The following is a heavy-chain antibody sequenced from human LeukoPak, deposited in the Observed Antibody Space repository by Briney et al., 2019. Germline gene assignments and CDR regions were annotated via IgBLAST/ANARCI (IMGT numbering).Heavy chain of an antibody. J-gene: IGHJ4*02. Sequence: SVKVSCKASGGTFSSYAISWVRQAPGQGLEWMGGIIPIFGTANYAQKFQGRVTITADESTSTAYMELSSLRSEDTAVYYCARVGYYDFWSGYYLFDYWGQGTLVTVSS. CDR2: IIPIFGTA. V-gene: IGHV1-69*01. CDR1: GGTFSSYA. CDR3: ARVGYYDFWSGYYLFDY. D-gene: IGHD3-3*01.